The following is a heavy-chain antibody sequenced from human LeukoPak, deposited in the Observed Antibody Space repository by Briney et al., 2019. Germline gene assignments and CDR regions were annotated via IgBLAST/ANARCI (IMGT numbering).Heavy chain of an antibody. V-gene: IGHV4-34*01. D-gene: IGHD3-10*01. CDR2: ISHSGST. CDR3: ARGRTVVRGVIITR. Sequence: SETLSLTCAVYGGSFSDYYWSWIRQPPGKGLEWIGEISHSGSTNYNPSLKSRVTISVDTSKNQFSLKLSSVTAADTAVYYCARGRTVVRGVIITRWGQGTLVTVSS. CDR1: GGSFSDYY. J-gene: IGHJ4*02.